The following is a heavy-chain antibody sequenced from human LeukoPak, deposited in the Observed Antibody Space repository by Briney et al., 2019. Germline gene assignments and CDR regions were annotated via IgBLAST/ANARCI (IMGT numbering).Heavy chain of an antibody. J-gene: IGHJ5*02. CDR1: GYTFTGYY. CDR3: ARVRPSITMVRGGGFDP. D-gene: IGHD3-10*01. Sequence: ASVKVSCKASGYTFTGYYMHWVRQAPGQGLEWMGWINPNSGGTNYAQKFQGRVTMTRDTSISTAYMELSRLRSDDTAVYYCARVRPSITMVRGGGFDPWGQGTLVTVSS. CDR2: INPNSGGT. V-gene: IGHV1-2*02.